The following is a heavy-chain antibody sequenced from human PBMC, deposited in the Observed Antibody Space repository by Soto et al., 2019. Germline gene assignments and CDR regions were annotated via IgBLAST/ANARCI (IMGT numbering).Heavy chain of an antibody. CDR3: ARSSTVLINPYYSYAMDV. CDR2: ISGNGYST. V-gene: IGHV3-23*01. D-gene: IGHD3-22*01. CDR1: GFSFSTFA. Sequence: EVQVLESGGGLVQPGGSLRLSCAASGFSFSTFAMNWVREAPGKGLEWVSCISGNGYSTYYADSVRGRFAISRDNSKNTLYLQMASLGDDDTAVYFCARSSTVLINPYYSYAMDVWGRGTMVTVSS. J-gene: IGHJ6*02.